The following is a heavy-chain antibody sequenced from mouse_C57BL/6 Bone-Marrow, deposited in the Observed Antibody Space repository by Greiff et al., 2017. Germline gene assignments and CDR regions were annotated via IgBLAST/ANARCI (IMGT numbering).Heavy chain of an antibody. CDR2: ISDGGSYT. CDR1: GFTFSSYA. Sequence: EVMLVESGGGLVKPGGSLKLSCAASGFTFSSYAMSWVRQTPEKRLEWVATISDGGSYTYYPDNVKGRFTISRDNAKNNLYLQMSHLKSEDTAMYYCARDRRGAFAYWGQGTLVTVSA. CDR3: ARDRRGAFAY. J-gene: IGHJ3*01. V-gene: IGHV5-4*01.